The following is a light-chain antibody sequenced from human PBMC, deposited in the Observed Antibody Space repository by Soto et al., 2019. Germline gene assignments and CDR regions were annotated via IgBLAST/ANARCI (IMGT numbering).Light chain of an antibody. CDR1: QGIRND. Sequence: IQITHAPCALSASVFGRVSITFLASQGIRNDLAWYQQKAGKAPKLLIFASSNLQSGVPSRFSGSGSGTDFTLTISRLQPEDFATYYCLKLYNFSWTCGQGTRGDIK. CDR3: LKLYNFSWT. CDR2: ASS. V-gene: IGKV1-6*01. J-gene: IGKJ1*01.